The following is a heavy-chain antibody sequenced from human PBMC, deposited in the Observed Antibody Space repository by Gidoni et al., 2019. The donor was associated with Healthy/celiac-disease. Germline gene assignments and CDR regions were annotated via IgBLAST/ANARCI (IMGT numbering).Heavy chain of an antibody. V-gene: IGHV1-46*01. D-gene: IGHD6-13*01. J-gene: IGHJ6*02. CDR1: GYTFTSYY. CDR2: INPSGGST. Sequence: VQLVQSGAEVKKPGASVKVSCKASGYTFTSYYMHWVRQAPGQGLEWMGIINPSGGSTSYAQKFQGRVTMTRDTSTSTVYMELSSLRSEDTAVYYCARVEAAAGPYYYYGMDVWGQGTTVTVSS. CDR3: ARVEAAAGPYYYYGMDV.